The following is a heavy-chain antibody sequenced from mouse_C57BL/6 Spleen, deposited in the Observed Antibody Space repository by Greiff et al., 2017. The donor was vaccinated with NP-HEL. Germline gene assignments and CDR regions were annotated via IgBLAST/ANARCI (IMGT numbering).Heavy chain of an antibody. D-gene: IGHD1-1*01. J-gene: IGHJ3*01. V-gene: IGHV1-69*01. Sequence: QVQLQQPGAELVMPGASVKLSCKASGYTFTSYWMHWVKQRPGQGLEWIGEIDPSDSYTNYNQKFKGKSTLTVDKSSSPAYMQLSSLTSEDSAVYYCARSRDYGSTWFAYWGQGTLVTVSA. CDR2: IDPSDSYT. CDR3: ARSRDYGSTWFAY. CDR1: GYTFTSYW.